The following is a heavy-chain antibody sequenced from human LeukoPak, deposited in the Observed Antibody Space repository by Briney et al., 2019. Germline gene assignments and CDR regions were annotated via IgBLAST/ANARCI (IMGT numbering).Heavy chain of an antibody. V-gene: IGHV3-23*01. CDR3: AKVALGYCGGDCNGDFDY. Sequence: GGSLRLSCAASGFVFSTYAMSWVRQAPGKGLEWVSAISGSGDSTYYADSVKGRFTISRDNSKNTLYLQMNSLRAEDTAVYYCAKVALGYCGGDCNGDFDYWGQGTLVTVSS. D-gene: IGHD2-21*02. CDR1: GFVFSTYA. J-gene: IGHJ4*02. CDR2: ISGSGDST.